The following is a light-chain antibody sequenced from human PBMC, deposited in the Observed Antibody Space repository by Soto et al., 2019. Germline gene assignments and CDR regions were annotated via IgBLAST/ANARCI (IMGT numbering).Light chain of an antibody. Sequence: QSVLTQPPSVSAAPGQKVTISCSGSGSNIGKNDVSWYLQLPGAAPKLLIYDTNKRPPRIPDRFSASKSGTSATLGITGLPTGDEADYFCGTWDTRLSVVVFGGGTKLTVL. CDR2: DTN. J-gene: IGLJ2*01. CDR3: GTWDTRLSVVV. V-gene: IGLV1-51*01. CDR1: GSNIGKND.